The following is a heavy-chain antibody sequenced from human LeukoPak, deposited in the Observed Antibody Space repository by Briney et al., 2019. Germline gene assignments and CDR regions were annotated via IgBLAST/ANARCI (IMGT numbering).Heavy chain of an antibody. CDR3: LMYSGSSGWFDP. V-gene: IGHV4-39*01. J-gene: IGHJ5*02. D-gene: IGHD6-6*01. CDR2: IYYNGRT. Sequence: SETLSLTCTASSGSISSTSYYWGWIRQPPGKGLEWIGLIYYNGRTFYDPSLQSRVTISVDTSKNQFSLKLSSVSAADTAVYYCLMYSGSSGWFDPWGQGTLVTVSS. CDR1: SGSISSTSYY.